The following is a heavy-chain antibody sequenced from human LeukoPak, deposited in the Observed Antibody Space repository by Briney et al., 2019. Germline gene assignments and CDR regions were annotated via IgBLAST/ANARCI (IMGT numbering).Heavy chain of an antibody. CDR2: INHSGST. V-gene: IGHV4-34*01. D-gene: IGHD5-18*01. CDR3: ARAVDTAMVTGGMDV. J-gene: IGHJ6*02. CDR1: GGSFSGYY. Sequence: SETLSLTCAVYGGSFSGYYWSWIRQPPGKGLEWIGEINHSGSTNYNPSLKSRATISVDTSKNQFSLKLGSVTAADTAVYYCARAVDTAMVTGGMDVWGQGTTVTVSS.